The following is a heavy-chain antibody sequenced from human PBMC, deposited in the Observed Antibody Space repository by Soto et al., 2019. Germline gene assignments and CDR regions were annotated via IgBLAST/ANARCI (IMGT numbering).Heavy chain of an antibody. CDR1: GGPITYW. D-gene: IGHD1-1*01. Sequence: QVQLQESGPGLVSPSGTLSLTCAVSGGPITYWLSWVRQSPGKGLEWIGEVSQRGGTNYIPSLKSRLTISIDNSRNQIFLHLTSVTAADTAVYFCAKHVTDSGTRGYDSWGQGILVTVSS. CDR2: VSQRGGT. J-gene: IGHJ5*02. V-gene: IGHV4-4*02. CDR3: AKHVTDSGTRGYDS.